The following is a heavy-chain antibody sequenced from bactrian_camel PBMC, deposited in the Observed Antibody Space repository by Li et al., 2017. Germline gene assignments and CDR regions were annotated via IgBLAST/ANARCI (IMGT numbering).Heavy chain of an antibody. Sequence: QLVESGGGSVQAGGSLRLSGTASGYTFSSGYCMGWFRQAPGKEREGVAAIDSDGSTNYADSVKGRFTISKDNGKNTLYLPMNNLKPEDTAMYDCATAYPKVVRTCRVGLGRWGQGTQVTVS. D-gene: IGHD1*01. J-gene: IGHJ6*01. CDR1: GYTFSSGYC. V-gene: IGHV3S57*01. CDR2: IDSDGST. CDR3: ATAYPKVVRTCRVGLGR.